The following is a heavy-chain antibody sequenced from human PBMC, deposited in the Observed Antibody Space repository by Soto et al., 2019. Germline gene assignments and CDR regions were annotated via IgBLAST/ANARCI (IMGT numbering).Heavy chain of an antibody. J-gene: IGHJ4*02. CDR1: GFTFSSYG. CDR2: ISSDGSNK. D-gene: IGHD2-2*01. Sequence: QVQLVESGGGVVQPGRSLRLSCAASGFTFSSYGMHWVRQAPGKGLEWVAVISSDGSNKYYADSVKGRFTISRDNSKNTLYLQMNSLRAEDTAVYYCAKVQAGGAMPFNLDYFDSWGKGTLVTVSS. CDR3: AKVQAGGAMPFNLDYFDS. V-gene: IGHV3-30*18.